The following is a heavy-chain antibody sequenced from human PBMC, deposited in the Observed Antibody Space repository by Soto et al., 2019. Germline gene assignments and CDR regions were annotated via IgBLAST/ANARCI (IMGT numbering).Heavy chain of an antibody. CDR2: ISGGGDTT. J-gene: IGHJ4*02. CDR3: AKVRGGSGSLAPRVDF. D-gene: IGHD3-10*01. V-gene: IGHV3-23*01. Sequence: EVQLLESGGVLVQPGGSLRLSCAASGFTFNNYAMTWVRQAPGKGLEWVSAISGGGDTTSYADSVKGRFTVSRDGSKNTLYLQMSSLRAEDTALYYCAKVRGGSGSLAPRVDFWGQGTLVTVSS. CDR1: GFTFNNYA.